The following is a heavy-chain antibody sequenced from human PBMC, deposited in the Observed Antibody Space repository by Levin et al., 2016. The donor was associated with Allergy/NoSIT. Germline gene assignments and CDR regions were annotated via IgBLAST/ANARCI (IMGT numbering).Heavy chain of an antibody. J-gene: IGHJ4*02. CDR3: AKGQSEPLLYFEY. V-gene: IGHV3-23*01. D-gene: IGHD1-14*01. CDR2: ISGDGANM. Sequence: GGSLRLSCAASGFTFSRSAMRWVRQAPGKGLEWVASISGDGANMFFADSVKGRFTISRDNSKNTVYLHMNSLRGEDTAIYYCAKGQSEPLLYFEYWGQGSLVTVSS. CDR1: GFTFSRSA.